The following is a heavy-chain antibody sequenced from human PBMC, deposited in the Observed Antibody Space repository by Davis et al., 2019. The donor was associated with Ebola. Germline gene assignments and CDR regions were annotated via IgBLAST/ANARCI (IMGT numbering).Heavy chain of an antibody. D-gene: IGHD6-13*01. Sequence: YYVDSVKGRFTISRDNAKNSLYLQMNSLRAEDTAVYYCARDPGSSWYFMDVWGKGTTVAVSS. J-gene: IGHJ6*04. V-gene: IGHV3-7*01. CDR3: ARDPGSSWYFMDV.